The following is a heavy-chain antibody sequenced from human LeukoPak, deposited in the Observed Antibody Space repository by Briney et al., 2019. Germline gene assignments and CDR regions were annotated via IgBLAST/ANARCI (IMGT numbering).Heavy chain of an antibody. CDR3: ARLSGHYYDSSGYSN. Sequence: PGGSLRLSCAASGFTVSSNYMSWVRQAPGKGLEWVSVIYSGGSTYYADSVKGRFTISRDNSKNTLYLQMNSLRAEDTAVYYCARLSGHYYDSSGYSNWGQGTLVTVSS. V-gene: IGHV3-66*04. CDR1: GFTVSSNY. J-gene: IGHJ4*02. D-gene: IGHD3-22*01. CDR2: IYSGGST.